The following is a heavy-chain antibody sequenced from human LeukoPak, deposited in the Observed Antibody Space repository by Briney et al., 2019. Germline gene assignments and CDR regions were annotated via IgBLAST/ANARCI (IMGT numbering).Heavy chain of an antibody. J-gene: IGHJ2*01. Sequence: PSETLSLTCTVSGGSISNYYWSWIRQPAGKGLQWIGRMYSSGSTNYNPSLKSRVTMSVDTSKNQFSLKLTSVTAADTAVYYCARGYDFWSGDQETRYFDIWGRGTLVTVSS. D-gene: IGHD3-3*01. CDR3: ARGYDFWSGDQETRYFDI. CDR1: GGSISNYY. CDR2: MYSSGST. V-gene: IGHV4-4*07.